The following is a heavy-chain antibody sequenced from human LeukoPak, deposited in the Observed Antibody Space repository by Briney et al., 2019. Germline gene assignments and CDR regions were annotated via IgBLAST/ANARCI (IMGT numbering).Heavy chain of an antibody. D-gene: IGHD6-19*01. Sequence: ASLKVSCKASGYSFTSYSISWVRQAPGQGLEWMGWISTYNGDTNSVQNLQGRLTLTTGTSTSTAYMELRSLTSDDTALYYCARDIALAEYLDYWGQGTLVTVSS. CDR1: GYSFTSYS. CDR3: ARDIALAEYLDY. J-gene: IGHJ4*02. CDR2: ISTYNGDT. V-gene: IGHV1-18*01.